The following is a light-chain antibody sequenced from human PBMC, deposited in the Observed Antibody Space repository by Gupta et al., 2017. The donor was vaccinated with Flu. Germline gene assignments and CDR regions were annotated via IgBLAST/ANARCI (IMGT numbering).Light chain of an antibody. CDR2: DAS. Sequence: EIVLTQSPATLSLSPGERATLSCRASQSVSSYLAWYQQKPGQAPRLLIYDASNRATGIPARFSGSGSGTDFTLTISSREPEDFAVYYCQQRSNWPPYTFGQGTKLEIE. CDR3: QQRSNWPPYT. J-gene: IGKJ2*01. V-gene: IGKV3-11*01. CDR1: QSVSSY.